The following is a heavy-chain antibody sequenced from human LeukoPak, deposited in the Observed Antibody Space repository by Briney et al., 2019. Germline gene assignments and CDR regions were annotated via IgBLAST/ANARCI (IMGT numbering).Heavy chain of an antibody. V-gene: IGHV3-23*01. J-gene: IGHJ4*02. CDR3: AKLSTMIVPRDYFDY. CDR1: RFTFTSYA. CDR2: ISGSGTYT. D-gene: IGHD3-22*01. Sequence: GGSLRLSCAASRFTFTSYAMSWVRQVPGKRLEWVSAISGSGTYTYYADSVRGRFTIFRDNSKNMVYLQMNSLRAEDTAVYYCAKLSTMIVPRDYFDYWGQGTLVTVSS.